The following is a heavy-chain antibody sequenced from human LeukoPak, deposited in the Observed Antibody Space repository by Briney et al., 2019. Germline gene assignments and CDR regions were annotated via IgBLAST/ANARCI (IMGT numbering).Heavy chain of an antibody. D-gene: IGHD3-16*02. V-gene: IGHV3-7*01. Sequence: GGSLRLSCETSGFSFSTYWMSWVRQPPGKGLEWVANIRQDGSEKYYVDSVKGRFTISRDIAKQSVFLQMNSLRAEDTAVYYCARDLPGPYYDYVWGSYRCDAFDIWGQGTMVTVSS. J-gene: IGHJ3*02. CDR3: ARDLPGPYYDYVWGSYRCDAFDI. CDR1: GFSFSTYW. CDR2: IRQDGSEK.